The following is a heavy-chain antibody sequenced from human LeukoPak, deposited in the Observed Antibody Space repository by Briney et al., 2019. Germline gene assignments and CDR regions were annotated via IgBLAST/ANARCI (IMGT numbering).Heavy chain of an antibody. CDR1: GFTFSSYA. V-gene: IGHV3-23*01. CDR3: ARSVTAANWFDP. CDR2: ISGSGGGT. Sequence: PGGSLRLSCAASGFTFSSYAMSWVRQAPGKGLEWVSAISGSGGGTYYADSVQGRFTISRDNAKNSLSLQMNSLRAEDTAVYYCARSVTAANWFDPWGQGTLLTVSS. J-gene: IGHJ5*02. D-gene: IGHD2-21*02.